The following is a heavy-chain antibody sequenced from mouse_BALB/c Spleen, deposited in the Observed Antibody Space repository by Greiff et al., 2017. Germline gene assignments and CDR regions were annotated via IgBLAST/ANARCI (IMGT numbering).Heavy chain of an antibody. D-gene: IGHD1-1*01. CDR1: GFNIKDTY. Sequence: VQLQQSGAELVKPGASVKLSCTASGFNIKDTYMHWVKQSPEQGLEWIGRIDPANGNTKYDPKFQGKATITADTSSNTAYLQLSSLTSEDTAVYYCAPYYGSPYWYFDVWGAGTTVTVSS. CDR2: IDPANGNT. V-gene: IGHV14-3*02. J-gene: IGHJ1*01. CDR3: APYYGSPYWYFDV.